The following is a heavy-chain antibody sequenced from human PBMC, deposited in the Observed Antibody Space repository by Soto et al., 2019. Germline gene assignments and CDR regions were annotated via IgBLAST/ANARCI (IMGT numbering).Heavy chain of an antibody. CDR2: ISGSGGST. CDR1: GFTFSSYA. D-gene: IGHD3-3*01. J-gene: IGHJ4*02. V-gene: IGHV3-23*01. Sequence: EVQLLESGGGLVQPGGSLRLSCAASGFTFSSYAMSWVRQAPGKGLEWVSAISGSGGSTYYADSVKGRFTISRDNSKNTLYLQMNSLRAEYTAVYYCAKDLDFWSGYYPEGFDYWGQGTLVTVSS. CDR3: AKDLDFWSGYYPEGFDY.